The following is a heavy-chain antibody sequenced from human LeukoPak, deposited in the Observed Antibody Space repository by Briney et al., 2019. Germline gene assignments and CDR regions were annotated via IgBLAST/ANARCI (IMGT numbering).Heavy chain of an antibody. CDR2: INGDGSST. D-gene: IGHD1-1*01. V-gene: IGHV3-74*01. CDR3: ARDHNYAFDN. CDR1: GFIFNNYW. J-gene: IGHJ4*02. Sequence: GGSLRLSCAASGFIFNNYWMHWVRQTPGEGPLSLSRINGDGSSTSYAYSVQGRFIISRDKAKNSLYLQMNSLRVEDTAVYYCARDHNYAFDNWGQGTLVSVAS.